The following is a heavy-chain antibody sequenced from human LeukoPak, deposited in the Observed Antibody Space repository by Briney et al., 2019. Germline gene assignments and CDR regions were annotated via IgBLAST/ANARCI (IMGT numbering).Heavy chain of an antibody. CDR2: IIPIFGTA. Sequence: SVKVSCKASGGTFSSYAISWVRQAPGQGLEWMGGIIPIFGTANYAQKFQGRVTITADESTSTAYMELSSLRSEDTAVYYCARGYDYLNWFDPWGQGTLVTVSS. CDR1: GGTFSSYA. V-gene: IGHV1-69*01. D-gene: IGHD5-12*01. J-gene: IGHJ5*02. CDR3: ARGYDYLNWFDP.